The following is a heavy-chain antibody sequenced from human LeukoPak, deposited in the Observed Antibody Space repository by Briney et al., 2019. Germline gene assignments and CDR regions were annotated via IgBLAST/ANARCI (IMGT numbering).Heavy chain of an antibody. V-gene: IGHV3-23*01. CDR2: IRGSGGST. J-gene: IGHJ3*02. D-gene: IGHD3-10*01. CDR1: GFTFSSYA. Sequence: GGSLRLSCAASGFTFSSYAMSWVRQAPGKGLEWVSAIRGSGGSTYYADSVKGRFTISRDNSKNTLYLQMNSLRAEDTAVYYCVWFGELSGAFDIWGQGTMVTVSS. CDR3: VWFGELSGAFDI.